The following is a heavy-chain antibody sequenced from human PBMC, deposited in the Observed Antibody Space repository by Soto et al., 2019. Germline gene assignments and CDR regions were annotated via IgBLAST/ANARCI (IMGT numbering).Heavy chain of an antibody. V-gene: IGHV1-2*04. CDR3: ARALGIAVAGTSAFDI. CDR2: INPNSGGT. J-gene: IGHJ3*02. CDR1: GYTFTGYY. D-gene: IGHD6-19*01. Sequence: ALVKVSCKASGYTFTGYYMHWVRQAPGQGLEWMGWINPNSGGTNYAQKFQGWVTMTRDTSISTAYMELSRLRSDDTAVYYCARALGIAVAGTSAFDIWGQGTMVTVSS.